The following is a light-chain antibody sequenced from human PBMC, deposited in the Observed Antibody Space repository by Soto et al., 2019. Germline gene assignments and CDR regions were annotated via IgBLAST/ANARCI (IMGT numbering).Light chain of an antibody. CDR2: AAS. J-gene: IGKJ4*01. V-gene: IGKV1-8*01. CDR1: QGISSY. Sequence: AIRMTQSPSSFSASTGDRVTITCRASQGISSYLAWYQQKPGKAPKLLIYAASTLQSGVPSRFSGSGSGTDFTLTISCLQSEDSATYYCQQYYSYPPTFGGGTKVEIK. CDR3: QQYYSYPPT.